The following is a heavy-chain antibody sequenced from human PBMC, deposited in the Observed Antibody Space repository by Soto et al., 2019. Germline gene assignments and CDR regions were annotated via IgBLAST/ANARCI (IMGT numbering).Heavy chain of an antibody. CDR3: ARDQPGGFDY. Sequence: SETLSLTCTVSGGSISSYYWSWIRQPPGKGLEWIGYIYYSGSTNYNPSLKSRVTISVDTSKNQFSLKLSSVTAADTAVYYCARDQPGGFDYWGQGTLVTVSS. D-gene: IGHD3-16*01. V-gene: IGHV4-59*01. J-gene: IGHJ4*02. CDR1: GGSISSYY. CDR2: IYYSGST.